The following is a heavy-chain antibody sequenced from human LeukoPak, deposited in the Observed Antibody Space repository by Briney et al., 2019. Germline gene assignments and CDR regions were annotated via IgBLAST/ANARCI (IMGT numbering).Heavy chain of an antibody. Sequence: SETLSLTCTVSGGSISSGDYSWSWIRQPPGKGLEWIGYLYFSKNTDYNPSLKSRVTISADTSKNQFSLKLSSVTAADTAVYYCARGWYWNLPHMDVWGKGTTVTISS. D-gene: IGHD1-1*01. CDR3: ARGWYWNLPHMDV. CDR1: GGSISSGDYS. J-gene: IGHJ6*03. V-gene: IGHV4-30-4*08. CDR2: LYFSKNT.